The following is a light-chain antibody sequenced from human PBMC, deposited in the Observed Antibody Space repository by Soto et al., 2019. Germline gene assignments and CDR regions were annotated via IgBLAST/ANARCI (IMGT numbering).Light chain of an antibody. J-gene: IGKJ2*01. CDR1: QSVSSY. CDR2: DAS. V-gene: IGKV3-11*01. Sequence: EIVLTQSPATLSLSPGERATLSCRASQSVSSYLAWYQQKPGQAPRLLIYDASNRATGIPARFSGSGSRTDFTLTISSLEPEDFAFYYCQQRSNWPPYTFGQGTKLEIK. CDR3: QQRSNWPPYT.